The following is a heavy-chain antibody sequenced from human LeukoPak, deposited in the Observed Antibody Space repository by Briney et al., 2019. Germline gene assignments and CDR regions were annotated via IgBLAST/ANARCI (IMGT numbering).Heavy chain of an antibody. CDR2: ISAYNGNT. CDR1: GYTFTSYG. CDR3: ASPYYYDSSGYYCGVPYGY. Sequence: ASVKVSCKASGYTFTSYGISWVRQAPGQGLEWMGWISAYNGNTNYAQKLQGRVTMTTDTSTSTAYMELRSLRSDDTAVYYCASPYYYDSSGYYCGVPYGYWGQGTLVTVSS. J-gene: IGHJ4*02. D-gene: IGHD3-22*01. V-gene: IGHV1-18*01.